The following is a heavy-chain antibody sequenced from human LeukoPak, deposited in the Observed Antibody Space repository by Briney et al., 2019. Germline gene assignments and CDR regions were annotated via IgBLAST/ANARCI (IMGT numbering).Heavy chain of an antibody. CDR1: DGSISSSSYY. V-gene: IGHV4-39*01. Sequence: SETLSLTCTVSDGSISSSSYYWGWIRQPPGKGLEWIGNIYYSGSTYCNPSLKSRVTISVDTSKNQFSLKLSSVTAADTAVYYCARHQPYSSGWYPDYWGQGTLVTVSS. D-gene: IGHD6-19*01. CDR2: IYYSGST. CDR3: ARHQPYSSGWYPDY. J-gene: IGHJ4*02.